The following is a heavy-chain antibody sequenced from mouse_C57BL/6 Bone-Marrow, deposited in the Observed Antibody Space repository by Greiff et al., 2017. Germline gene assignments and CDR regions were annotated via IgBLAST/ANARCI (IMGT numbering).Heavy chain of an antibody. Sequence: VQLKESGPELVKPGASVKIPCKASGYTFTDYNMDWVKQSHGKSLEWIGDINPNNGGTIYNQKFKGKATLTVDKSSSTAYMELRRLTSEDTAVYYCALLSYDGYYVNYAMDYWGQGTSVTVSS. D-gene: IGHD2-3*01. J-gene: IGHJ4*01. CDR3: ALLSYDGYYVNYAMDY. CDR2: INPNNGGT. V-gene: IGHV1-18*01. CDR1: GYTFTDYN.